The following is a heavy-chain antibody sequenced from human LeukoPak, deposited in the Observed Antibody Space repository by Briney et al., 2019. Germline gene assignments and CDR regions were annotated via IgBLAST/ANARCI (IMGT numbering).Heavy chain of an antibody. CDR3: VRAMDV. Sequence: GGSLRLSCAASGFTFSRYWMHWVRQAPGKGLEWVANIKQDGSEKYYVDSVKGRFTISRDNAKNSLYLQMNSLRAEDTAVYYCVRAMDVWGQGTTVTVSS. CDR1: GFTFSRYW. J-gene: IGHJ6*02. V-gene: IGHV3-7*03. CDR2: IKQDGSEK.